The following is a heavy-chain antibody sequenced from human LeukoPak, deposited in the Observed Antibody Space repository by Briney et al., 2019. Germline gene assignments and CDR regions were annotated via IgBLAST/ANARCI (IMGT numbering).Heavy chain of an antibody. Sequence: GGSLRLSCAASGFTFSSYSMNWVRQAPGKGREWFSSISSSSSYIYYADSVKGRFTISRDNAKNSLYLQMNSLRAEDTAVYYCARDLGGVESEGGWAFDIWGQGTMVTVSS. CDR1: GFTFSSYS. V-gene: IGHV3-21*01. CDR3: ARDLGGVESEGGWAFDI. CDR2: ISSSSSYI. J-gene: IGHJ3*02. D-gene: IGHD2-8*02.